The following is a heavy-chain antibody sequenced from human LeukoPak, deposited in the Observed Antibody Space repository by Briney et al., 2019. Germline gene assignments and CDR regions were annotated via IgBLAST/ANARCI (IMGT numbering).Heavy chain of an antibody. CDR1: GGSISSYY. CDR3: ARVRTYSSSRIDY. CDR2: IYYSGGT. V-gene: IGHV4-59*01. J-gene: IGHJ4*02. D-gene: IGHD6-13*01. Sequence: SETLSLTCTVSGGSISSYYWSWIRQPPGKGLEWIGYIYYSGGTNYNPSLKSRVTISVDTSKNQFSLKLSSVTAADTAVYYCARVRTYSSSRIDYWGQGTLVTVSS.